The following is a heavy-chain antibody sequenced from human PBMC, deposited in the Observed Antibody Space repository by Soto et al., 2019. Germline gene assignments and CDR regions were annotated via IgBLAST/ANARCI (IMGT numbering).Heavy chain of an antibody. CDR3: AGSPPNKDYYDFWSGYYYYYYMDV. CDR1: GVTFSSYS. CDR2: ISSSSSYI. V-gene: IGHV3-21*01. Sequence: GGSLRLSCAASGVTFSSYSMNWVRQATGKGLEWVSSISSSSSYIYYADSVKGRFTISRDNAKNSLYLQMNSLRAEDTAVYYCAGSPPNKDYYDFWSGYYYYYYMDVWGKGTTVTVSS. D-gene: IGHD3-3*01. J-gene: IGHJ6*03.